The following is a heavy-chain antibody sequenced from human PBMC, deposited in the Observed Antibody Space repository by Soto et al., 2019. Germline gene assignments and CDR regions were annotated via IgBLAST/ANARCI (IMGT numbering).Heavy chain of an antibody. CDR1: GGSISSGGYY. V-gene: IGHV4-31*03. J-gene: IGHJ4*02. CDR3: ARFPIAAAGTEKTSFDY. CDR2: IYYSGST. Sequence: PSETLSLTCTVSGGSISSGGYYWSWIRQHPGKGLEWIGYIYYSGSTYYNPSLKSRVTISVDTSKNQFSLKLSSVTAADTAVYYCARFPIAAAGTEKTSFDYWGQGTLVTVSS. D-gene: IGHD6-13*01.